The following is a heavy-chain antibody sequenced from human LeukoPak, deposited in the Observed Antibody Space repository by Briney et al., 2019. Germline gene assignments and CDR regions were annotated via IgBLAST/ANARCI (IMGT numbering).Heavy chain of an antibody. CDR2: IRYDGSNK. CDR1: GFTFSSYG. Sequence: HPGGSLRLSCAASGFTFSSYGMHWVRQAPGKGLEWVAFIRYDGSNKYYADSVKGRFTISRDNSKNTLYLQMNSLRAEATAVYYCAKDLTAAGRSYFQHWGQGTLVTVSS. V-gene: IGHV3-30*02. J-gene: IGHJ1*01. CDR3: AKDLTAAGRSYFQH. D-gene: IGHD6-13*01.